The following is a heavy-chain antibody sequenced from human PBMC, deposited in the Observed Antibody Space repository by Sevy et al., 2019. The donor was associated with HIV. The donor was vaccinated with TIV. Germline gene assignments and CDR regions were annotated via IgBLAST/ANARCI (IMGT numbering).Heavy chain of an antibody. Sequence: GGSLRLSCAASGFTFSSYAMHWVRQAPGKGLEWVAVISYDGSNKYYADSVKGRFTISSDNSKNTLYLQMNSLRAEDTVVYYCAREAVRGWVQPRLDYWGQGTLVTVSS. J-gene: IGHJ4*02. V-gene: IGHV3-30-3*01. D-gene: IGHD5-18*01. CDR2: ISYDGSNK. CDR1: GFTFSSYA. CDR3: AREAVRGWVQPRLDY.